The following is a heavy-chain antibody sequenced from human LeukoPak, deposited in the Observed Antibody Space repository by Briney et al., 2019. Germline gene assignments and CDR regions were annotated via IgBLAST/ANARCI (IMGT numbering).Heavy chain of an antibody. D-gene: IGHD3-10*01. V-gene: IGHV6-1*01. Sequence: SQTLSLTCAISGDSVSSNSAAWNWIRQSTSGGLEWLGRTYYRSKWYNDYAVSVKSRITINPDTSKNQFSLQLNSVTPEDTAVYYWARVTEAYYYGSGSYWSWFDPWGQGTLVTVSS. CDR1: GDSVSSNSAA. CDR3: ARVTEAYYYGSGSYWSWFDP. J-gene: IGHJ5*02. CDR2: TYYRSKWYN.